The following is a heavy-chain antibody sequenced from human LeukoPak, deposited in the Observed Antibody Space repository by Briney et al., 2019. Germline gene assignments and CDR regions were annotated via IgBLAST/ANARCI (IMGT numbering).Heavy chain of an antibody. CDR3: ASLTTVTHDFDY. D-gene: IGHD4-17*01. V-gene: IGHV4-59*01. CDR1: GGSISSYY. J-gene: IGHJ4*02. CDR2: IYYSGST. Sequence: SETLSLTCTVSGGSISSYYWSWIRQPPGKGLEGIGYIYYSGSTNYNPSLKSRVTISEDTSKNQFSLKLSSVTAADTAVYYCASLTTVTHDFDYWGQGTLVTVSS.